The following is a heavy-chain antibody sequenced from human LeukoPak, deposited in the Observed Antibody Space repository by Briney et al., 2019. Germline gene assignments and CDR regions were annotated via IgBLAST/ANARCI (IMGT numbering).Heavy chain of an antibody. Sequence: ASVKVSCKASGGTFSSYAVSWVRQATGQGLEWMGWMNPNSGNTGYAQKFQGRVTMTRNTSISTAYMELSSLRSEDTAVYYCAKVAYYDFWSGYYGDWFDPWGQGTLVTVSS. V-gene: IGHV1-8*02. CDR3: AKVAYYDFWSGYYGDWFDP. J-gene: IGHJ5*02. CDR1: GGTFSSYA. CDR2: MNPNSGNT. D-gene: IGHD3-3*01.